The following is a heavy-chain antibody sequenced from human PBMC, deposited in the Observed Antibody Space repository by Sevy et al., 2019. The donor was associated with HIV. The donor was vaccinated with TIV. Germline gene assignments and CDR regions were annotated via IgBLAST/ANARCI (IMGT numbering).Heavy chain of an antibody. V-gene: IGHV5-51*01. D-gene: IGHD5-18*01. CDR2: IYHGDSGT. CDR3: ARHVDTAMVRYYYGMDV. Sequence: GESLKISCMGSGYSFNSYWIGWVRQMPGKGLEWMGIIYHGDSGTRDSPSFQGQVTITADKSISTDYLQWSSLKASDTAMYYCARHVDTAMVRYYYGMDVWGQGTTVTVSS. CDR1: GYSFNSYW. J-gene: IGHJ6*02.